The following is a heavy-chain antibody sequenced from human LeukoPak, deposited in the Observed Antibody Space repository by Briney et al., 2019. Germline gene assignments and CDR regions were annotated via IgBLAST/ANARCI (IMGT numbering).Heavy chain of an antibody. D-gene: IGHD3-10*01. CDR3: AKGSITQRDFDY. J-gene: IGHJ4*02. Sequence: GGSLRLSCAASGFTFSSYAMHWVRQAPGKGLEWVAVISYDGSNKYYADSVKGRFTISRDNSKNTLYLQMNSLRAEDTAVYYCAKGSITQRDFDYWGQGTLVTVSS. V-gene: IGHV3-30-3*01. CDR1: GFTFSSYA. CDR2: ISYDGSNK.